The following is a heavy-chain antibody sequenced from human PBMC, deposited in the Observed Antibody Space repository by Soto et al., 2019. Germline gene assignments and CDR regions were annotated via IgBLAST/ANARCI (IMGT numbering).Heavy chain of an antibody. Sequence: GGALRLYCAASGFTFSSYSMNWVRRAPEKGLEWVSSISSSSSYIYYADSVKGRFTISRDNAKNSLYLQMNSLRAEDTAVYYCASHPRDSSGYWYYFDYWGQGTLVTVSS. V-gene: IGHV3-21*01. CDR2: ISSSSSYI. J-gene: IGHJ4*02. CDR1: GFTFSSYS. CDR3: ASHPRDSSGYWYYFDY. D-gene: IGHD3-22*01.